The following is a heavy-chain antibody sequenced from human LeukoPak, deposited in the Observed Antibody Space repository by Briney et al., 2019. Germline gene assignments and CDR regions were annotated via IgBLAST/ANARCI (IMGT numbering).Heavy chain of an antibody. D-gene: IGHD2/OR15-2a*01. V-gene: IGHV4-39*01. J-gene: IGHJ4*02. CDR1: GGSISSSSYY. Sequence: PSETLSLTCTVSGGSISSSSYYWGWIRQPPGKGLEWIGYIHYSGSTYYKPSLKSRVTISLDTSKNQFSLKLSSVTAADTAVYYCAGHHPRNTVDFWGQGTLVTVSS. CDR3: AGHHPRNTVDF. CDR2: IHYSGST.